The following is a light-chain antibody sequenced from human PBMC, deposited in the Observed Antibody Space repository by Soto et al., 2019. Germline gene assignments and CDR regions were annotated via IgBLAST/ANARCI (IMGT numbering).Light chain of an antibody. Sequence: EIVLMQSPGTLSLSPGERATLSCRASQSVSNNYVAWYQQKPGQAPRLLIAGASSRATGIPDRFSGSGSGTDFPLTISRLEPEDFAVYYCQQYGTSPPLPFGGGTKVEIK. CDR1: QSVSNNY. CDR2: GAS. CDR3: QQYGTSPPLP. V-gene: IGKV3-20*01. J-gene: IGKJ4*01.